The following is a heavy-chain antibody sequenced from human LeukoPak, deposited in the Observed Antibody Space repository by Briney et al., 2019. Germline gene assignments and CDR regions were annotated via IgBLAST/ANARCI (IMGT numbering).Heavy chain of an antibody. Sequence: LETLSLTCAVYGGSFSGYYWSWIRQPPGKGLEWIGEINHSGSTNYNPSLKSRVTISVDTSKNQFSLKLSSVTAADTAVYYCARGGITMVRGVNEAYYFDYWGQGTLVTVSS. D-gene: IGHD3-10*01. J-gene: IGHJ4*02. V-gene: IGHV4-34*01. CDR2: INHSGST. CDR1: GGSFSGYY. CDR3: ARGGITMVRGVNEAYYFDY.